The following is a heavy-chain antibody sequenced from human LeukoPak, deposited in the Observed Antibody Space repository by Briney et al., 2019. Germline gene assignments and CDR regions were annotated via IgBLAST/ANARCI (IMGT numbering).Heavy chain of an antibody. Sequence: GGSLRLFCAASGFTFSSYEMNWVRQAPGKGLEWVSYISSSGNTIYYADSVKGRFTISRDNAKNSLYLQMNSLRAEDTALYYCARDLAMAGRDLDYWGQGTLVTVSS. CDR1: GFTFSSYE. CDR3: ARDLAMAGRDLDY. CDR2: ISSSGNTI. D-gene: IGHD6-19*01. V-gene: IGHV3-48*03. J-gene: IGHJ4*02.